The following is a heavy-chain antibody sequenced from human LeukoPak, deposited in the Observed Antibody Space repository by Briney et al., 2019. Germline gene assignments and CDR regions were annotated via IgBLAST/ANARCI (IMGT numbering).Heavy chain of an antibody. V-gene: IGHV3-21*01. CDR1: GFTFSSYS. CDR2: ISSSSSYI. J-gene: IGHJ5*02. D-gene: IGHD6-19*01. Sequence: GGSLRLSCAASGFTFSSYSMNWVRQAPGKGLEWVSSISSSSSYIYYADSVKGRFTISRGNAKNSLYLQMNSLRAEDTAVYYCARTGIAVANNWFDPWGQGTLVTVSS. CDR3: ARTGIAVANNWFDP.